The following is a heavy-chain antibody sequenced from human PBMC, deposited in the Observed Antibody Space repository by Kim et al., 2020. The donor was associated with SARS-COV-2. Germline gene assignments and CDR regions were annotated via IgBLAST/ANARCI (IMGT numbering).Heavy chain of an antibody. V-gene: IGHV3-23*01. CDR3: AKGGHLSSFDP. Sequence: GGSLRLSCAASGFTFSHSALTWVRQAPGKGLEWVSTISGNGDETFYASSVKGRFTISRDNVKNSGFLQMNSLRADDTALYYCAKGGHLSSFDPWGQGTPVTASS. CDR1: GFTFSHSA. J-gene: IGHJ5*02. CDR2: ISGNGDET.